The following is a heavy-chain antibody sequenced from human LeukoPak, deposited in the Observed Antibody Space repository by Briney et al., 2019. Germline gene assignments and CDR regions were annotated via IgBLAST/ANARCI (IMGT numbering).Heavy chain of an antibody. CDR2: ISWNSGSI. CDR3: AKGDYGDYVSPDY. CDR1: GFTFDDYA. Sequence: GGSLRLSCAASGFTFDDYAMHWVRQAPGKGLEWVSGISWNSGSIGYADSVKGRFTTSRDNAKNSLYLQMNSLRAEDTALYYCAKGDYGDYVSPDYWGQGTLVTVSS. D-gene: IGHD4-17*01. V-gene: IGHV3-9*01. J-gene: IGHJ4*02.